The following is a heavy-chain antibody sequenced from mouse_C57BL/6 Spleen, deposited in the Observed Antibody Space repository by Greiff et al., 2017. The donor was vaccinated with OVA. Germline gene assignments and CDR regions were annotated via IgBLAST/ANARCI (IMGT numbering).Heavy chain of an antibody. Sequence: QVQLQQPGPELVKPGASVKLSCKASGYTFTSYWMHWVKQRPGQGLEWIGNINPSNGGTNYNEKFKSKATLTVDKSSSTAYMQLSSLTSEDSAVYYCARGEYSKGFFAYWGQGTLVTVSA. CDR3: ARGEYSKGFFAY. V-gene: IGHV1-53*01. D-gene: IGHD2-5*01. J-gene: IGHJ3*01. CDR1: GYTFTSYW. CDR2: INPSNGGT.